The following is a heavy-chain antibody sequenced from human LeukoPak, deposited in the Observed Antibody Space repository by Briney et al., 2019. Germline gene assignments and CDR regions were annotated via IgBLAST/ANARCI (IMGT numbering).Heavy chain of an antibody. V-gene: IGHV1-2*02. Sequence: GASVKVSCKASGYTFTGYYMHWVRQAPGQGLEWMGWINPNSGGTNYAQKFQGRVTMTRDTSISTAYMELSRLRSDDTAVYYCARTEMATITDGAFDIWGQGTMVTVSS. D-gene: IGHD5-24*01. CDR3: ARTEMATITDGAFDI. CDR2: INPNSGGT. J-gene: IGHJ3*02. CDR1: GYTFTGYY.